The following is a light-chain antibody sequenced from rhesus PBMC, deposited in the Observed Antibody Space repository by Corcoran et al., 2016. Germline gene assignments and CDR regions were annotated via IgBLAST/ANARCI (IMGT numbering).Light chain of an antibody. CDR2: GVS. CDR3: CSPTTSTTFI. Sequence: QSAPTQPPSVSGSPGQSVTISCTGTSSDIGFYNYVSWYQQHPGKAPKLMIYGVSIRPSGVSDRFSGSKSGNTASLTISGLQAEDEADYYCCSPTTSTTFIFGAGTRLTVL. CDR1: SSDIGFYNY. J-gene: IGLJ1*01. V-gene: IGLV2S7*01.